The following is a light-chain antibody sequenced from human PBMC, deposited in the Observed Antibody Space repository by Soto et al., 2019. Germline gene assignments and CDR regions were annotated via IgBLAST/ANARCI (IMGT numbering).Light chain of an antibody. V-gene: IGKV1-39*01. CDR1: QDISPY. J-gene: IGKJ4*01. CDR2: GVA. CDR3: QQSYSTPRT. Sequence: DIQMTQSPSSLSASVGENVTITCRASQDISPYLSWFQQKPGKAPKLLMHGVANLQNGVPARFSATGSGTDFTLTIGNLQPEDLATYFCQQSYSTPRTFGGGTKVEI.